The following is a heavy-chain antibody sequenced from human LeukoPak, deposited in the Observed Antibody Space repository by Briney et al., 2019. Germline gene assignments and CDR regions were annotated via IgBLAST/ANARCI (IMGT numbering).Heavy chain of an antibody. CDR2: IWYDGSNK. J-gene: IGHJ3*02. V-gene: IGHV3-33*01. Sequence: TGGSLRLSCAASGFTFSSYGMHWVRQAPGKGLEWVAVIWYDGSNKYYADSVKGRFTISRDNSKNTLYLQMNSLRAEDTAVYYCARDSASCRGCAFDIWGQGTVVTVSS. CDR3: ARDSASCRGCAFDI. D-gene: IGHD2-2*01. CDR1: GFTFSSYG.